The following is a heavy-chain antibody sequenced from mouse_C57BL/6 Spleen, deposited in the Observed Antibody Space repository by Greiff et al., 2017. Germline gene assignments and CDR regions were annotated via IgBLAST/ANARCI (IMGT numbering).Heavy chain of an antibody. Sequence: QVQLQQSGAELARPGASVKMSCKASGYTFTSYTMHWVKQRPGQGLEWIGYINPSSGYTKYNQKFKDKATLTADKSSSTAYMQLSSLTSEDSAVYYCARSLITTVVDYFDYWGQGTTLTVSS. CDR3: ARSLITTVVDYFDY. D-gene: IGHD1-1*01. V-gene: IGHV1-4*01. CDR2: INPSSGYT. CDR1: GYTFTSYT. J-gene: IGHJ2*01.